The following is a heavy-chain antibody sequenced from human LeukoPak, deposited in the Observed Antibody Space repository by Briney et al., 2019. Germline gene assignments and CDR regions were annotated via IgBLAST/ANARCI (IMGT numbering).Heavy chain of an antibody. V-gene: IGHV4-34*01. CDR2: INHRGST. Sequence: PSETLSLTCAVYGGSFSGYYWSWVPQPPGKGPEWIGEINHRGSTNYNPSLKSRVTISVDTSKNQFSLKLSSVTAADTAVYYCARYRSDYYGSGSYWFDPWGQGTLVTVSS. CDR3: ARYRSDYYGSGSYWFDP. J-gene: IGHJ5*02. CDR1: GGSFSGYY. D-gene: IGHD3-10*01.